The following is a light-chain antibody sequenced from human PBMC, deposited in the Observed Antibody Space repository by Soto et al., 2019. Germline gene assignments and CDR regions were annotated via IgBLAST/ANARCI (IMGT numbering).Light chain of an antibody. CDR2: DVS. V-gene: IGLV2-11*01. J-gene: IGLJ1*01. CDR1: SSDVGGYNY. CDR3: CSYAGSPRDV. Sequence: QSALTQPRSVSGSPGQSVTISCTGTSSDVGGYNYVSWYQQHPGKAPKVMIYDVSERPSGVPARFSGSKSGNTASLTISGLQAEDEADYYCCSYAGSPRDVLGTGTKLTVL.